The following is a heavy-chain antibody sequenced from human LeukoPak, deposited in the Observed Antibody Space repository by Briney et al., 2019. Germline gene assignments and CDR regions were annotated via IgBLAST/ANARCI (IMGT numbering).Heavy chain of an antibody. CDR2: IYHSEST. Sequence: PSETLSLTCAVSGDSINSRSYYWAWIRQPPGKGLEWIGSIYHSESTYYNPSLKSRVTISPDTSKNQFSLRLSSLTAADTAVYYCARDTADGGWHLDYWGQGTLVTVSS. CDR1: GDSINSRSYY. CDR3: ARDTADGGWHLDY. V-gene: IGHV4-39*07. D-gene: IGHD6-19*01. J-gene: IGHJ4*02.